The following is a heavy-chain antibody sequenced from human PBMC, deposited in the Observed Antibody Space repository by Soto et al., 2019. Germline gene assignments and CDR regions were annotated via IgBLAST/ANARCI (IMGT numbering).Heavy chain of an antibody. CDR2: IYPGDSDT. V-gene: IGHV5-51*01. CDR1: ADTFRKHW. D-gene: IGHD1-26*01. J-gene: IGHJ4*02. CDR3: ARPGRNYFDY. Sequence: GESLKISCQGSADTFRKHWIAWVRQLPGKGLEWMGIIYPGDSDTRYSPSFQGQVTISADKSISTAYLQWSSLKASDTAMYYCARPGRNYFDYWGQGTLVTVSS.